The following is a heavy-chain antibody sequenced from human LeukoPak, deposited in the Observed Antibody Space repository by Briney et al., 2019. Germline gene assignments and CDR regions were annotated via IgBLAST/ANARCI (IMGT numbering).Heavy chain of an antibody. CDR1: GGSFSGYY. D-gene: IGHD3-22*01. V-gene: IGHV4-34*01. J-gene: IGHJ4*02. CDR3: ARGKRGKGLKTYYYDSSGYWPIDY. CDR2: INHSGST. Sequence: PSETLSLTCAVYGGSFSGYYCSWSRQPPGKGLEWIGEINHSGSTNYNPSLKSRVTISVDTSKNQFSLKLSSVTAADTAVYYCARGKRGKGLKTYYYDSSGYWPIDYWGQGTLVTVSS.